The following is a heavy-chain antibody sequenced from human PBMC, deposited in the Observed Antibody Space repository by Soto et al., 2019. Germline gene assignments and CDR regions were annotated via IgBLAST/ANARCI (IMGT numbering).Heavy chain of an antibody. CDR3: ARGLVPAAIGYYYYGMDV. D-gene: IGHD2-2*02. CDR1: GYTFTGYY. J-gene: IGHJ6*02. CDR2: INPNSGGT. V-gene: IGHV1-2*04. Sequence: GASVKVSCKASGYTFTGYYMHWVRQAPGQGLEWMGWINPNSGGTNYAQKFQGWVTMTRDTSISTAYMELSRLRSDDTAVYYCARGLVPAAIGYYYYGMDVWGQGTTVTVSS.